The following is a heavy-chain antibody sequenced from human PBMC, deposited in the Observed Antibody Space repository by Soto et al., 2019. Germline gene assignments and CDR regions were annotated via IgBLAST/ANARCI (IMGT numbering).Heavy chain of an antibody. CDR3: ARLEHCGGDCYSRYYYHGMDV. Sequence: PGESLKISCKGSGYSFTSYWITWVRQMPGKGLEWMGRIDPGDSYTNYSPSLQGHVTIAVDKSISTAYLQWSSLQASDTATYYCARLEHCGGDCYSRYYYHGMDVWGQGTTVTVSS. D-gene: IGHD2-21*02. CDR1: GYSFTSYW. CDR2: IDPGDSYT. V-gene: IGHV5-10-1*01. J-gene: IGHJ6*02.